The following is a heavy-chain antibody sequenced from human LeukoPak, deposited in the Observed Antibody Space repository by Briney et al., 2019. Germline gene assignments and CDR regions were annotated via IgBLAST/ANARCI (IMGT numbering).Heavy chain of an antibody. CDR2: INPSGGST. CDR3: ARRGAGGLIDY. V-gene: IGHV1-46*01. D-gene: IGHD3-10*01. Sequence: ASVKVSCKASGYTFTSYYMHWVRQAPGQGLEWMGIINPSGGSTSYAQKFQGRVTMTRDTSTSTVYMELSSLRSDDTAVYYCARRGAGGLIDYWGQGTLVTVSS. J-gene: IGHJ4*02. CDR1: GYTFTSYY.